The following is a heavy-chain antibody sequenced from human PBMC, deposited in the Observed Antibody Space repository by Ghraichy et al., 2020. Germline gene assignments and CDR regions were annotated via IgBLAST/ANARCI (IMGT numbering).Heavy chain of an antibody. D-gene: IGHD5-24*01. CDR1: GGSISSYY. CDR3: ARARDGYNPRRYFDL. V-gene: IGHV4-59*01. Sequence: SQTISLTCTVSGGSISSYYWSWIRQPPGKGLEWIGYIYYSGSTNYNPSLKSRVTISVDTSKNQFSLKLSSVTAADTAVYYCARARDGYNPRRYFDLWGRGTLVTVSS. J-gene: IGHJ2*01. CDR2: IYYSGST.